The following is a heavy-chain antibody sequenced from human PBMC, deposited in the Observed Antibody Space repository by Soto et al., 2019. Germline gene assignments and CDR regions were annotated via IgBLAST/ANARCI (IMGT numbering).Heavy chain of an antibody. CDR3: AREYTETVDGPTPFYFDY. CDR1: GDSITSYY. V-gene: IGHV4-4*07. CDR2: TYITGDT. J-gene: IGHJ4*02. D-gene: IGHD6-19*01. Sequence: SETLSLTCRVSGDSITSYYWSWIRQSAGKGLEWIGRTYITGDTSYNLSLKSRVTMSLDTSKNQLSLQLGSVTAADTAVYYCAREYTETVDGPTPFYFDYWGQGTPVTVSS.